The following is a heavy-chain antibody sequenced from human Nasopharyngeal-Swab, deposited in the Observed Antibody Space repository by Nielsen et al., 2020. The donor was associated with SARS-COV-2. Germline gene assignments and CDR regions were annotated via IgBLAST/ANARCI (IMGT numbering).Heavy chain of an antibody. CDR3: ARGERRAARPPGGYFDY. Sequence: SDTLSLTCTVSGGSVSSGSYYWSWIRQPPGKGLEWIGYIYYSGSTNYNPSLKSRVTISVDTSKNQFSLKLSSVTAADTAVYYCARGERRAARPPGGYFDYWGQGTLVTVSS. D-gene: IGHD6-6*01. CDR1: GGSVSSGSYY. V-gene: IGHV4-61*01. J-gene: IGHJ4*02. CDR2: IYYSGST.